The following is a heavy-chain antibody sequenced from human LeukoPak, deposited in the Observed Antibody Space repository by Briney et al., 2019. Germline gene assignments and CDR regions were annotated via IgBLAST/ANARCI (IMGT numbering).Heavy chain of an antibody. V-gene: IGHV4-34*01. J-gene: IGHJ4*02. CDR3: ARGINAVTTYFDY. Sequence: SETLSLTCTVSGGSISSYYWSWIRQPPGRGLEWIGEINHSGNTNYNPSLKSRVTISVDTSKNQFSLKLSSVTAADTSVYFCARGINAVTTYFDYWGQGTLVTVSS. D-gene: IGHD4-17*01. CDR1: GGSISSYY. CDR2: INHSGNT.